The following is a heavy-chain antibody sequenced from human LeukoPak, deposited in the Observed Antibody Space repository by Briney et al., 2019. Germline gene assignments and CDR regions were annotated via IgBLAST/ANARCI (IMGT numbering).Heavy chain of an antibody. V-gene: IGHV4-30-4*08. CDR2: IYYSGST. CDR1: GGSISSGDYY. CDR3: ARGIYDFWSGYAYYFDY. J-gene: IGHJ4*02. D-gene: IGHD3-3*01. Sequence: SETLSLTCTVSGGSISSGDYYWSWIRQPPGKGLEWIGYIYYSGSTYYNPSLKSRVTLSVAPSQNQFSLKLSSVTAADTAVYYCARGIYDFWSGYAYYFDYWGQGTRVTVSS.